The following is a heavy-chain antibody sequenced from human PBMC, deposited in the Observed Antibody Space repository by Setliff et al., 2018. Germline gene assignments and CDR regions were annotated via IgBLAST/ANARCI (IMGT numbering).Heavy chain of an antibody. D-gene: IGHD3-22*01. CDR2: IHDSGNPT. Sequence: GGSLRLSCAASGFTFSSYSMNWVRQAPGKGLEWISYIHDSGNPTYYADSVKGRFTVSRDNAKNSLYLQMTSLRAEDTAVYYCARDHMIVVVPSVWGQGTTVTVSS. CDR1: GFTFSSYS. V-gene: IGHV3-48*04. CDR3: ARDHMIVVVPSV. J-gene: IGHJ6*02.